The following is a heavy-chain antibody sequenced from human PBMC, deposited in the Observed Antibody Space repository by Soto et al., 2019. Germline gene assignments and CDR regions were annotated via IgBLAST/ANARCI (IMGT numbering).Heavy chain of an antibody. V-gene: IGHV4-39*01. CDR1: GGSISSSSYY. CDR2: IYYSGST. J-gene: IGHJ5*02. CDR3: ARLIEEYQLLLGKTVYWFDP. D-gene: IGHD2-2*01. Sequence: SETLSLTCTVSGGSISSSSYYWGWIRQPPGKGLEWIGSIYYSGSTYYNPSLKSRFTISVDTSKNQFSLKLSSVTAADTAVYYCARLIEEYQLLLGKTVYWFDPWGQGTLVTVSS.